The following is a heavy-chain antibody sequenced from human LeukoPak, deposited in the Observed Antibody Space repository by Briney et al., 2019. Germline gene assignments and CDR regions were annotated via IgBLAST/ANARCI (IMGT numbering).Heavy chain of an antibody. Sequence: QPGGSLRLPCAASGFTFSNYWMHWVRQAPGKGLVWVSRINSDGINTSYADSVKGRFTISRDNAKNTLNLQMNSLRAEDTAVYYCARDLGQYYDTSDNWFDPWGQGTLVTVSS. CDR3: ARDLGQYYDTSDNWFDP. D-gene: IGHD3-22*01. CDR1: GFTFSNYW. J-gene: IGHJ5*02. V-gene: IGHV3-74*01. CDR2: INSDGINT.